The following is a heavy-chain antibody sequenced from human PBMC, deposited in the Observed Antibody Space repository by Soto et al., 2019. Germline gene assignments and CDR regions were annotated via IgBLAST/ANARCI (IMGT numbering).Heavy chain of an antibody. CDR1: GFTFDDYA. D-gene: IGHD4-17*01. J-gene: IGHJ2*01. CDR2: ISWNSGSI. CDR3: AKVYHGDYSWYFDL. Sequence: GGSLRLSCAASGFTFDDYAMHWVRQAPGKGLEWVSGISWNSGSIGYADSVKGRFTISRDNAKNSLYLQMNSLRAEDTALYYWAKVYHGDYSWYFDLWGRGTLVTVSS. V-gene: IGHV3-9*01.